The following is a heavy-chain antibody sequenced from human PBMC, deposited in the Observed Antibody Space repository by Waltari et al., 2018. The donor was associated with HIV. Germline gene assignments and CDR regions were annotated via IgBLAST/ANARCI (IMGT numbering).Heavy chain of an antibody. J-gene: IGHJ4*02. V-gene: IGHV1-18*01. CDR1: GNTLTIYG. D-gene: IGHD3-22*01. CDR3: ARSPPQYDSSGYYCDY. Sequence: QVQLVQSGAGVKKPGASVKVSCKASGNTLTIYGFTWVRQAPGQGLEWMGWISAHNGNTNDAQKFQGRVTMTTDTSTSTAYMELRSLRSDDTAVYYCARSPPQYDSSGYYCDYWGQGTLVTVSS. CDR2: ISAHNGNT.